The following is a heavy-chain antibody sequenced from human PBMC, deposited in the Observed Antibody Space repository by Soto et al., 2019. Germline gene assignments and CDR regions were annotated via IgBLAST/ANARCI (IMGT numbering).Heavy chain of an antibody. CDR3: ARVGWELRSPFDY. CDR1: GGTFSSYA. CDR2: IIPIFGTA. Sequence: ASVKVSCKASGGTFSSYAISWVRQAPGQGLEWMGGIIPIFGTANYAQKFQGRVTITADESTSTAYMELSSLRSEDTAVYYCARVGWELRSPFDYWGQGTLVTVSS. D-gene: IGHD1-26*01. V-gene: IGHV1-69*13. J-gene: IGHJ4*02.